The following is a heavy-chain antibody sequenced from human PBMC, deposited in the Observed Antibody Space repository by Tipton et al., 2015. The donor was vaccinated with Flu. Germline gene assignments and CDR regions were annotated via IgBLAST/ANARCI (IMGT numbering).Heavy chain of an antibody. CDR2: IYHSGST. V-gene: IGHV4-38-2*01. CDR1: GYSISSGYY. CDR3: ARGSGEPPLFDY. D-gene: IGHD3-3*01. J-gene: IGHJ4*02. Sequence: TLSLTCAVSGYSISSGYYWGWIRQPPGKGLEWIGSIYHSGSTYYNPSLKSRVTISVDTSKNQFSLKLSSVTAADTAVYYCARGSGEPPLFDYWGQGTLVTVSS.